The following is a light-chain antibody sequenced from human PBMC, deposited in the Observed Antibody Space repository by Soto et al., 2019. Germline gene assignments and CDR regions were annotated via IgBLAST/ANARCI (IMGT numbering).Light chain of an antibody. J-gene: IGLJ2*01. CDR3: QSYDSSLSWV. CDR2: GNS. CDR1: SSNIGAGYD. Sequence: QSVLTQPPSVSGAPGQRVTISCTGSSSNIGAGYDVHWYQQLPGTAPKLLIYGNSNRPSGVPDRFSGSKSGTSASLAITGLQAEDEDVYYCQSYDSSLSWVFGGGTKLTVL. V-gene: IGLV1-40*01.